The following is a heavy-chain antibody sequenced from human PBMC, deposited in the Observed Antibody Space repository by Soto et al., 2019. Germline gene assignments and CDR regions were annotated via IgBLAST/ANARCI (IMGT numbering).Heavy chain of an antibody. J-gene: IGHJ6*02. V-gene: IGHV3-23*01. Sequence: EVQLLESGGGLVQPGGSLRLSCAASGFTFSSYAMSWVRQAPGKGLEWVSAISGSGGSTYYADSVKGRFTISRDNSKNTLYLQRNSLRAEDTAVYYCAKGRVGYCSGGSCPYYYYGMDVWGQGTTVTVSS. D-gene: IGHD2-15*01. CDR2: ISGSGGST. CDR1: GFTFSSYA. CDR3: AKGRVGYCSGGSCPYYYYGMDV.